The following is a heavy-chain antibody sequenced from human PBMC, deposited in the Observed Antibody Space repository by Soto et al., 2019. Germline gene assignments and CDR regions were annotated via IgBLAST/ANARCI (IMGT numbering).Heavy chain of an antibody. Sequence: SVKVSCKASGGTFSSYTISWVRQAPGQGLEWMGRIIPILGIANYAQKFQGRVTITAVKSTSTAYMELSSLRSDDTAVYYCARWSGSSAVYYYYYGMDVWGQGTTVTVSS. CDR3: ARWSGSSAVYYYYYGMDV. D-gene: IGHD6-6*01. V-gene: IGHV1-69*02. CDR1: GGTFSSYT. J-gene: IGHJ6*02. CDR2: IIPILGIA.